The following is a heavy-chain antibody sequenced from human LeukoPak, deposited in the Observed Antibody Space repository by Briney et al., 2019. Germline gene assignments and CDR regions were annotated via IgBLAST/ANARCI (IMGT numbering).Heavy chain of an antibody. CDR3: AKGLRNYYYYGMDV. Sequence: GGSLRLSCAASGFTFSSYAMSWVRQAPGKGLEWVSAISGSGGSTYYADSVKGRFTISRDNSKNTLYLQMNSLRAEDTAVYYCAKGLRNYYYYGMDVWGQGTTVTVSS. J-gene: IGHJ6*02. D-gene: IGHD4-17*01. CDR1: GFTFSSYA. CDR2: ISGSGGST. V-gene: IGHV3-23*01.